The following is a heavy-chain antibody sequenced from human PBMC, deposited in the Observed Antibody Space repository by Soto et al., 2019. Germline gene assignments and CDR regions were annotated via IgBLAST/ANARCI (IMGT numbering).Heavy chain of an antibody. Sequence: QITLKESGPSLVKPTQTLTLTCTVSGFSLSTSAVGVAWIRQPPGKALEWLALIYWDDDKRYSPSLKNRLTIIXDTSKNQVVLTMTNMDPVDTATYYCAHQYDYGDDYWGQGTLVTVSS. CDR3: AHQYDYGDDY. D-gene: IGHD4-17*01. J-gene: IGHJ4*02. V-gene: IGHV2-5*02. CDR2: IYWDDDK. CDR1: GFSLSTSAVG.